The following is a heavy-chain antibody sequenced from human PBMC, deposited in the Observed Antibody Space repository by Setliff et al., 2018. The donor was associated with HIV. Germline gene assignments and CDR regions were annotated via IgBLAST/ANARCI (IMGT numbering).Heavy chain of an antibody. CDR1: GGSISSGSYY. CDR2: IYFSGNT. V-gene: IGHV4-39*01. CDR3: ARQPRDFDSSGYYGDAFDI. J-gene: IGHJ3*02. Sequence: SETLSLTCTVSGGSISSGSYYWSWIRQPAGKGLEWIASIYFSGNTRYNPSLKSRVTISVDTSKNQFSLKLRSVTASDTAVYYCARQPRDFDSSGYYGDAFDIWGQGTMVTVSS. D-gene: IGHD3-22*01.